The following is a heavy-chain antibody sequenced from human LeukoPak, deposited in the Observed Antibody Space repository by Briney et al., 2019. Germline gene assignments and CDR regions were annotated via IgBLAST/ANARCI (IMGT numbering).Heavy chain of an antibody. D-gene: IGHD3-22*01. J-gene: IGHJ4*02. CDR1: GYTFTSYG. CDR3: ARDNSPTYYYDSSGYSPFDY. V-gene: IGHV1-18*01. Sequence: GASVKVSCKASGYTFTSYGISWVRQAPGQGLEWMGWISAYNGNTNYAQKLQGRVTMTTDTSTSTAYMELRSLRSDDTAVYYCARDNSPTYYYDSSGYSPFDYWAGEPWSPSPQ. CDR2: ISAYNGNT.